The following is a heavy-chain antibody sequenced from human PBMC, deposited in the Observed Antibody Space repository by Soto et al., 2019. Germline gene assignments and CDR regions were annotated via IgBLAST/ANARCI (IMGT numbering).Heavy chain of an antibody. V-gene: IGHV3-48*01. CDR3: VRDAYYYDSSGSRPY. J-gene: IGHJ4*02. Sequence: GGSLRLSCAASGFTFSSYSMNWVRQAPGKGLEWVSYISGSSSTIYYADSVKGRFTISRDNAKNSLCLQMNSLRAEDTAVYYCVRDAYYYDSSGSRPYWGQGTLVTVSS. D-gene: IGHD3-22*01. CDR1: GFTFSSYS. CDR2: ISGSSSTI.